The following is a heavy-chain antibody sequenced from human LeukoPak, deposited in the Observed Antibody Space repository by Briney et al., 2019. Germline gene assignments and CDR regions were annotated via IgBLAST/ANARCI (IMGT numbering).Heavy chain of an antibody. CDR3: ARQAQNYYGSGAIDS. CDR1: GYTFAHYW. CDR2: IYPSYSDI. J-gene: IGHJ4*02. V-gene: IGHV5-51*01. D-gene: IGHD3-10*01. Sequence: GESLRISCKGSGYTFAHYWIGWVRQMPGRGLEWMGVIYPSYSDIRVSPSFQGQVTISADMSINTAYLQWTSLKASDTAIYYCARQAQNYYGSGAIDSWGQGSLLTVSS.